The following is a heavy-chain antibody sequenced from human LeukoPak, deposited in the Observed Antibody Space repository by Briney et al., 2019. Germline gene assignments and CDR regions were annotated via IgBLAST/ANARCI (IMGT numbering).Heavy chain of an antibody. CDR3: AKSTVLRYSDWRGGMDF. D-gene: IGHD3-9*01. V-gene: IGHV3-30*18. CDR2: ISYDGSNK. Sequence: GGSLRLSCAASGFTFSSYGMHWVRQAPGKGLEWVAVISYDGSNKYYADSVKGRFTISRDNSKNTLYLQMNSLRAEDTAVYYCAKSTVLRYSDWRGGMDFWGQGTLVTVSS. J-gene: IGHJ4*02. CDR1: GFTFSSYG.